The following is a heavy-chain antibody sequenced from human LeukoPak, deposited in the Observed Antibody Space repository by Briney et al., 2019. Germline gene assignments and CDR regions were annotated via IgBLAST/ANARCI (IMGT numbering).Heavy chain of an antibody. Sequence: GDSVKVSCKASGYTFSGSGWYLYWLRQAPGQGLECLGWIYPNNGATSYAQKFQGRVAMTRDTSVSTAYMELSRLRPDDTAVYFCVRDGPAQMVEFDNWGQGTLVTVSS. D-gene: IGHD3-10*01. CDR2: IYPNNGAT. CDR1: GYTFSGSGWY. V-gene: IGHV1-2*02. J-gene: IGHJ4*02. CDR3: VRDGPAQMVEFDN.